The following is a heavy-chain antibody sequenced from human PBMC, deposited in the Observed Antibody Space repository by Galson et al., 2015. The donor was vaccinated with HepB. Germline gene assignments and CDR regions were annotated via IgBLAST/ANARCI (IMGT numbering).Heavy chain of an antibody. CDR3: ARQFGSPSYYYAMDV. CDR1: GGSITSFY. CDR2: MYYSGTT. Sequence: ETLSLTCAVSGGSITSFYWSWIRQPPGKGLEWIGYMYYSGTTNYSPSLKSRVTISVDTSKNQFSLQLSSVTAADTAIYYCARQFGSPSYYYAMDVWGQGTTVTVSS. D-gene: IGHD3-10*01. J-gene: IGHJ6*02. V-gene: IGHV4-59*01.